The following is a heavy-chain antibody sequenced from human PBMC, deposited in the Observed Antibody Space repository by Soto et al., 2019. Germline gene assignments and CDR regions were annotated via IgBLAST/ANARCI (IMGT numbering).Heavy chain of an antibody. CDR3: GRPHSTSWSSWALFDF. J-gene: IGHJ4*02. CDR1: GGSISSVSYY. V-gene: IGHV4-39*01. Sequence: QLQLQESGPGLVKPSETLSLTCTVSGGSISSVSYYWGWIRQPPGKGLEWIGSIYYSGSTFYNPSRKWRVAAAVATTTKQNALNLTSVTAPATAMNYGGRPHSTSWSSWALFDFWGQGTLVTVSS. D-gene: IGHD2-2*01. CDR2: IYYSGST.